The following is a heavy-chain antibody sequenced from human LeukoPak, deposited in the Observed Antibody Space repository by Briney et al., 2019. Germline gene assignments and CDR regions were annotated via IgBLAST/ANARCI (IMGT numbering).Heavy chain of an antibody. CDR3: ARAPGYCSSTSCQYFDY. V-gene: IGHV3-21*01. CDR2: ISSSSSYI. CDR1: GFTFSSYS. D-gene: IGHD2-2*01. J-gene: IGHJ4*02. Sequence: GGSLRLSCAASGFTFSSYSMNWVRQAPGKGLEWVSSISSSSSYIYYADSVEGRFTISRDNAKNSLYLQMNSLRAEDTAVYYCARAPGYCSSTSCQYFDYWGQGTLVTVSS.